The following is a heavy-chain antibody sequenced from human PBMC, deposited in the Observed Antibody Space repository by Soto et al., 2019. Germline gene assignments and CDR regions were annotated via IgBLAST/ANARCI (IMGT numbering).Heavy chain of an antibody. J-gene: IGHJ4*02. Sequence: GASVKLSCKASGGTFSSYAISWVRQAPGQGLEWMGGIIPIFGTANYAQKFQGRVTITADESTSTAYMELSSLRSEDTAVYYCARDGGNSYDRSDYWGQGTLVTVSS. V-gene: IGHV1-69*13. CDR2: IIPIFGTA. CDR3: ARDGGNSYDRSDY. D-gene: IGHD5-18*01. CDR1: GGTFSSYA.